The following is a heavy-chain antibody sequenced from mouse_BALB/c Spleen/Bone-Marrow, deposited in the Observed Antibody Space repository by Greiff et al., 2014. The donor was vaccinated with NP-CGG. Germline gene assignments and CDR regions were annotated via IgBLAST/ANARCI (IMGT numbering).Heavy chain of an antibody. J-gene: IGHJ3*01. D-gene: IGHD2-1*01. CDR2: IDPSDSET. CDR1: GYSFTSYW. Sequence: VKLMESGPQLVRPGASVKISCKASGYSFTSYWMHWVKQRTGQGLEWIGMIDPSDSETRLNQKFKAKATLTVDKSSSTAYMQLSSPTSEDSAVYYCASPSDGNPFAYWGQGTLVTVSA. V-gene: IGHV1S126*01. CDR3: ASPSDGNPFAY.